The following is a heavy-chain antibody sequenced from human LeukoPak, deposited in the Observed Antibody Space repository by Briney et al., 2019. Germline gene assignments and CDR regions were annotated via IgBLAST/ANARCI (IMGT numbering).Heavy chain of an antibody. J-gene: IGHJ6*03. V-gene: IGHV4-61*02. CDR3: ARTYYDFWSGYYYYYMDV. Sequence: SETLSLTCTVSGGSISSGSYYWSWIRQPAGKGLEWIGRIYTSGSTNYNPSLKSRVTISGDTSKNQFSLKLSSVTAADTAVYYCARTYYDFWSGYYYYYMDVWGKGTTVTVSS. D-gene: IGHD3-3*01. CDR1: GGSISSGSYY. CDR2: IYTSGST.